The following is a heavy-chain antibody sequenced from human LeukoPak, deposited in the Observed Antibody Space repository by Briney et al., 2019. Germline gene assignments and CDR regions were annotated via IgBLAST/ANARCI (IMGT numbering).Heavy chain of an antibody. Sequence: ASVKVSCKASGYTFTSYYMHWVRQAPGQGLEWMGIINPSGGSTSYAQKFQGRVTMTRDTSTSTVYMELSSLRSEDTAVYYCARSTADTHYYYYGMDVWGQGTTVTVSS. CDR1: GYTFTSYY. V-gene: IGHV1-46*01. J-gene: IGHJ6*02. CDR2: INPSGGST. CDR3: ARSTADTHYYYYGMDV.